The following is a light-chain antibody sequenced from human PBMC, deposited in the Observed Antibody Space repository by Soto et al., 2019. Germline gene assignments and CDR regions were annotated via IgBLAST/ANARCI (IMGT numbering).Light chain of an antibody. Sequence: QSALTQPRSVSGSPGQSVTISCTGTSSAVGDYNYVSWYQQHPGKARKLMIYDVSKRPSGVPDRFSGSKSGNTASLTISGLQAEDEADYYCFSYAGNYVFGTGTKVTVL. CDR2: DVS. CDR1: SSAVGDYNY. V-gene: IGLV2-11*01. CDR3: FSYAGNYV. J-gene: IGLJ1*01.